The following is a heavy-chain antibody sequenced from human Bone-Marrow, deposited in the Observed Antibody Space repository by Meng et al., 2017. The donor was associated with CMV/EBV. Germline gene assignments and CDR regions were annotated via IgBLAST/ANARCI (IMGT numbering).Heavy chain of an antibody. Sequence: EPLSLTCAASGFTFSGYWMHWVRQAAGKGLVWVSRIYSDATTAAYADSVKGRFTISRDNVRGTLYLQMNNLRAEDTAVYYCARGLWLFDYWGQGTLVTVSS. CDR2: IYSDATTA. CDR3: ARGLWLFDY. D-gene: IGHD5-18*01. CDR1: GFTFSGYW. J-gene: IGHJ4*02. V-gene: IGHV3-74*01.